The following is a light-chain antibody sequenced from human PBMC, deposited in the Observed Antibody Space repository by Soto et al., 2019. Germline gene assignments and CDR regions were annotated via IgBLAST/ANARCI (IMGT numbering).Light chain of an antibody. CDR1: RSVSGN. CDR2: SAP. V-gene: IGKV3-15*01. CDR3: QQYVNWPPTFT. J-gene: IGKJ2*01. Sequence: EIVMTQSPATLSVSPGERVTLSSRASRSVSGNLAWYQQKPAQAPRLLIYSAPTRAAVIQARFSGSGSGTEFTLAISSLQSEDFAVYFCQQYVNWPPTFTFGQGTKLEI.